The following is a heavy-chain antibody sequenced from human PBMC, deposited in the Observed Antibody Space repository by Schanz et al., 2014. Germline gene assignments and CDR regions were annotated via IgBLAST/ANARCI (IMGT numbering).Heavy chain of an antibody. CDR1: GFTFSRYG. V-gene: IGHV3-33*06. D-gene: IGHD2-21*01. CDR3: AKSKSQLPRFDY. J-gene: IGHJ4*02. CDR2: TRYDGNNK. Sequence: QVQLVESGGGVVQPGRSLRLSCAASGFTFSRYGMHWVRQAPGKGLEWVAATRYDGNNKYYVDSVKGRFTISRDNSKNTLYLQVDSLRAEDTAVYYCAKSKSQLPRFDYWGQGTLVAVSS.